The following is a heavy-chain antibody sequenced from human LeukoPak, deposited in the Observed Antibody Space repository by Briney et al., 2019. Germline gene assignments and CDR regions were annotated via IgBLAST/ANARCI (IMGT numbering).Heavy chain of an antibody. V-gene: IGHV3-7*04. J-gene: IGHJ6*02. D-gene: IGHD2-8*01. CDR2: IKQGASEK. Sequence: GGSLRLSCAASGFTFSRDAMSWVRQAPGKGLEWVANIKQGASEKYYVDSVKGRFTISRDNAKNSLYLQMNSLRVEDTAVYFCARENARSLYYYYGMDVWGRGTTVTVSS. CDR3: ARENARSLYYYYGMDV. CDR1: GFTFSRDA.